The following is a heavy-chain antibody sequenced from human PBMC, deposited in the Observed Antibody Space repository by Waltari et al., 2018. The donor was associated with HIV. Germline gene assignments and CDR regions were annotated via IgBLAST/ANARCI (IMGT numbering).Heavy chain of an antibody. D-gene: IGHD2-15*01. V-gene: IGHV3-21*01. Sequence: VHPVEYRGGMVKAGASLSLSCAAHDFSLPAFSLRWVAKGLGWVSSITSSIFFRYYAHAVKGRFTISRDNARNSLFLQMNSLRAEDTALYYCASSLYFDLGIGGYTEGKFYFDYWGQGTLVTVSS. CDR2: ITSSIFFR. J-gene: IGHJ4*02. CDR1: DFSLPAFS. CDR3: ASSLYFDLGIGGYTEGKFYFDY.